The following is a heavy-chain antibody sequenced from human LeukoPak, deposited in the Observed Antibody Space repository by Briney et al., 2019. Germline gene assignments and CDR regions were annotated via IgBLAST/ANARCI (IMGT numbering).Heavy chain of an antibody. CDR1: GFTFSSYA. J-gene: IGHJ4*02. Sequence: GGSLRLSCAASGFTFSSYAMSWVRQAPGKGLEWVSAISGSGGSTYYADSVKGRFTISRDNSKNTLYLQMNSLRAEDTAVYYCAKEGPLRSYRRRSYFDYWGQGTLVTVSS. CDR2: ISGSGGST. V-gene: IGHV3-23*01. D-gene: IGHD1-26*01. CDR3: AKEGPLRSYRRRSYFDY.